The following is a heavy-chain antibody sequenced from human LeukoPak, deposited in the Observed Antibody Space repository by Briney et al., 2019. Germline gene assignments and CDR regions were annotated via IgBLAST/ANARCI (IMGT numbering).Heavy chain of an antibody. V-gene: IGHV1-8*01. CDR3: ARTSGYSYGPRFDY. D-gene: IGHD5-18*01. J-gene: IGHJ4*02. Sequence: ASVKVSCKASGYTFTSYDINWVRQATGQGLEWMGWMNPNSGNTGYAQKFQGRATMTRNTSISTAYMELSSLRSEDTAVYYCARTSGYSYGPRFDYWGQGTLVTVSS. CDR1: GYTFTSYD. CDR2: MNPNSGNT.